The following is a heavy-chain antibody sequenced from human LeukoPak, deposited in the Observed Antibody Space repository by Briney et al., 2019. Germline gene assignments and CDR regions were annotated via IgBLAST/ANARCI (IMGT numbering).Heavy chain of an antibody. J-gene: IGHJ4*02. CDR3: ARVYYYGSGILVDY. V-gene: IGHV3-48*01. Sequence: GGSLRLSCAASGFTFSSYSMNWVRQAPGEGLEWVSYISSSSSTIYYADSVKGRFTISRDNAKNSLYLQMNSLRAEDTAVYYCARVYYYGSGILVDYWGQGTLVTVSS. CDR2: ISSSSSTI. D-gene: IGHD3-10*01. CDR1: GFTFSSYS.